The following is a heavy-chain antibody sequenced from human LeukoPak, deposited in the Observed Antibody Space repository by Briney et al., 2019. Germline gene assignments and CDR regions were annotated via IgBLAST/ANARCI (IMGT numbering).Heavy chain of an antibody. CDR2: IYYSGST. V-gene: IGHV4-39*07. CDR1: GGSISSSSYY. Sequence: SETLSLTCTVSGGSISSSSYYWGWIRQPPGKGLEWIGSIYYSGSTYYNPSLKSRVTISVDTSKNQFSLKLSSVTAADTAVYYCARDGSPSYYYDSSGRPFGYWGQGTLVTVSS. J-gene: IGHJ4*02. CDR3: ARDGSPSYYYDSSGRPFGY. D-gene: IGHD3-22*01.